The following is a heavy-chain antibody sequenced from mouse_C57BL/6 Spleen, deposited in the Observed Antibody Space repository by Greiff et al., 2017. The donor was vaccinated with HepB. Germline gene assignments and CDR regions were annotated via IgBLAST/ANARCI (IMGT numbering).Heavy chain of an antibody. Sequence: QVQLQQSGAELVKPGASVKISCKASGYAFSSYWMNWVKQRPGKGLEWIGQIYPGDGDTNYNGKFKGKATLTADKSSSTAYMQLSSLTSEDSAVYFCARAVVATGYFGYWGQGTTLTVSS. CDR3: ARAVVATGYFGY. V-gene: IGHV1-80*01. J-gene: IGHJ2*01. CDR2: IYPGDGDT. D-gene: IGHD1-1*01. CDR1: GYAFSSYW.